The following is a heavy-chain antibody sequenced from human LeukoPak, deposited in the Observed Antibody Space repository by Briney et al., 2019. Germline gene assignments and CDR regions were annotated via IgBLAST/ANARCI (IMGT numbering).Heavy chain of an antibody. CDR3: ARTWSSGWYGGFDY. V-gene: IGHV1-69*13. CDR1: GGTFSSYA. J-gene: IGHJ4*02. Sequence: ASVKVSCKASGGTFSSYAISWVRQAPGQGLEWMGGTIPIFGTANYAQKFQGRVTITADESTSTAYMELSSLRSEDTAVYYCARTWSSGWYGGFDYWGQGTLVTVSS. D-gene: IGHD6-19*01. CDR2: TIPIFGTA.